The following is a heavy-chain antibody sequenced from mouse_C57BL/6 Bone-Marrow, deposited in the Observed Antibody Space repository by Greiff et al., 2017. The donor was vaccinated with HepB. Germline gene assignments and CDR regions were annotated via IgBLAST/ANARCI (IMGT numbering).Heavy chain of an antibody. D-gene: IGHD1-1*01. Sequence: DVQLQESGPGLVKPSQSLSLTCSVTGYSITSGYYWNWIRQFPGNKLEWMGYISYDGSNNYNPSLKNRISITRDTSKNQFFLKLNSVTTEDTATYYCAESYYGSSYGYFAYWGQGTTLTVSS. V-gene: IGHV3-6*01. J-gene: IGHJ2*01. CDR2: ISYDGSN. CDR1: GYSITSGYY. CDR3: AESYYGSSYGYFAY.